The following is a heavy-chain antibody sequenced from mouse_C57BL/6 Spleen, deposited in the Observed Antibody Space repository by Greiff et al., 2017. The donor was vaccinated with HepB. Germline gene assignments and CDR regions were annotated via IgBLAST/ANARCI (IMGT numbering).Heavy chain of an antibody. CDR3: ASSAYDSPWFAY. V-gene: IGHV7-3*01. Sequence: EVNVVESGGGLVQPGGSLSLSCAASGFTFTDYYMSWVRQPPGKALEWLGFIRNKANGYTTEYSASVKGRFTISRDNSQSIRYLQMNALRAEDSATYYCASSAYDSPWFAYWGQRTLVTVSA. CDR2: IRNKANGYTT. J-gene: IGHJ3*01. D-gene: IGHD2-12*01. CDR1: GFTFTDYY.